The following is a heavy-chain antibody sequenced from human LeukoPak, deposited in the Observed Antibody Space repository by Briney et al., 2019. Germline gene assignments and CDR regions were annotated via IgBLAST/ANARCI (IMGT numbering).Heavy chain of an antibody. Sequence: TLSLTCTVSGRSISSDGYYWIWKPQHPGMGLEWIGCIYYSESTYYNPSLKSRVTISVDTSKNQFSLKLSSVTAADTAVYYCASGGLSGEGYWGQGTLVTVSS. CDR3: ASGGLSGEGY. J-gene: IGHJ4*02. V-gene: IGHV4-31*03. D-gene: IGHD1-14*01. CDR1: GRSISSDGYY. CDR2: IYYSEST.